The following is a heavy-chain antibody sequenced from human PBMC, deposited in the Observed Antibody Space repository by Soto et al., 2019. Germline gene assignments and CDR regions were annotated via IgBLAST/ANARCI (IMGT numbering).Heavy chain of an antibody. J-gene: IGHJ4*02. CDR2: ISGSGSDT. Sequence: EVQLLESGGGLVQPGGSLRLSCAASGFTFNTYPMSWVRQAPGKGLEWVSLISGSGSDTYYEDSVKGRFTISRDNSKNTLYLQMNSLRAEDTAVYYCAKGFWAVAGTRYFDYWGQGTLVTVSS. D-gene: IGHD6-19*01. CDR1: GFTFNTYP. V-gene: IGHV3-23*01. CDR3: AKGFWAVAGTRYFDY.